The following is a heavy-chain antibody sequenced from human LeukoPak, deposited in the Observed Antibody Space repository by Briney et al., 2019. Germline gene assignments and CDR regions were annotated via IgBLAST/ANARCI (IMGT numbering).Heavy chain of an antibody. CDR1: GGSISNYY. CDR3: ARTAGSNYYYYGMDV. D-gene: IGHD6-19*01. J-gene: IGHJ6*02. V-gene: IGHV4-59*01. CDR2: IYYSGST. Sequence: SETLSLTCTVSGGSISNYYWSWVRQPPGKGLEWISYIYYSGSTNYDPSLKSRVTISVDTSKNPFSLKLSSVTAADTAVYYCARTAGSNYYYYGMDVWGQGTTVTVSS.